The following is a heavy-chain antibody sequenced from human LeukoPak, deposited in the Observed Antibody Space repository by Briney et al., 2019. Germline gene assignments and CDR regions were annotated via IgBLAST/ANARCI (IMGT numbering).Heavy chain of an antibody. CDR2: IYPGDSDT. Sequence: GGSLKISCKGSGYSFTSYWIGWVRQMPGKGLEWMGIIYPGDSDTRYSSSFQGQVTISADKSISTAYLQWSSLKASDTPMYYCARYLEMAKPGSGAFDIWGQGTMVTVSS. CDR1: GYSFTSYW. D-gene: IGHD5-24*01. J-gene: IGHJ3*02. V-gene: IGHV5-51*01. CDR3: ARYLEMAKPGSGAFDI.